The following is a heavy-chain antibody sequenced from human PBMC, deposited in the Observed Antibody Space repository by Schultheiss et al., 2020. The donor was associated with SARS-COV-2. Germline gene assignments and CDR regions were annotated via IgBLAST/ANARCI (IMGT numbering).Heavy chain of an antibody. D-gene: IGHD3-10*01. Sequence: SETLSLTCTVSGGSISSYYWSWIRQPPGKGLEWIGRIYTSGSTNYNPSLKSRVTMSVDTSKNQFSLKLSSVTAADTAVYYCARDRNYYGSGSYYNSAQYYYYGMDVWGQGTTVTVSS. CDR3: ARDRNYYGSGSYYNSAQYYYYGMDV. J-gene: IGHJ6*02. CDR1: GGSISSYY. CDR2: IYTSGST. V-gene: IGHV4-4*07.